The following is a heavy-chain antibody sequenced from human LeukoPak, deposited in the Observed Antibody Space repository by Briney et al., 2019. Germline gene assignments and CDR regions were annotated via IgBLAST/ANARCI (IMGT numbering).Heavy chain of an antibody. Sequence: GGSLRLSCPASGFTFSSYGMHWFRQAPGKGLEGVAVIWHDGSNKYHADSVKGRFTISRDNSNNTVYLQMNSLRGEDRAVYYCARDAAQLGYCSHGECYGFQYYYMDVWGKGTTVSVSS. CDR1: GFTFSSYG. CDR2: IWHDGSNK. D-gene: IGHD2-8*01. CDR3: ARDAAQLGYCSHGECYGFQYYYMDV. V-gene: IGHV3-33*01. J-gene: IGHJ6*03.